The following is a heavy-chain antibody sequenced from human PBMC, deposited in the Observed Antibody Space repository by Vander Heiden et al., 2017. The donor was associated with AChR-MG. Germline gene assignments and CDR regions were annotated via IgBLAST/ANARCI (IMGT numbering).Heavy chain of an antibody. CDR1: GFSLSTSGVG. V-gene: IGHV2-5*01. CDR2: IYWNDDK. D-gene: IGHD3-3*01. J-gene: IGHJ5*02. CDR3: AHTGPTIFGVVIPMYNWFDP. Sequence: QITLKESGPTLVKPTQTLTLTCTFSGFSLSTSGVGVGWIRQPPGKALEWLALIYWNDDKRYSPSLKSRLTITKDTSKNQVVLTMTNMDPVDTATYYCAHTGPTIFGVVIPMYNWFDPWGQGTLVTVSS.